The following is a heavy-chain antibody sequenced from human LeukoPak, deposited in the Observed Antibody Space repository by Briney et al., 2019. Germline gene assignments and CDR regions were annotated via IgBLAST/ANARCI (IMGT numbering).Heavy chain of an antibody. V-gene: IGHV3-7*01. CDR1: GFSFSNHY. Sequence: GGSLRLSCTASGFSFSNHYMRWIRQAPGKGLEWVANINEDGSNKWHLGSVKGRFTVSRDNARNSLYLQMNSLRVEDTAVYYCTRVIVAVPGYFDYFDFWGQGVLVTISS. CDR3: TRVIVAVPGYFDYFDF. J-gene: IGHJ4*02. CDR2: INEDGSNK. D-gene: IGHD6-19*01.